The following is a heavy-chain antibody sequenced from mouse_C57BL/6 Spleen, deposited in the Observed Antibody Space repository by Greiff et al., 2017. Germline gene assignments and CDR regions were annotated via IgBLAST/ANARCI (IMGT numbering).Heavy chain of an antibody. Sequence: EVKLQESGGGLVKPGGSLKLSCAASGFTFSSYAMSWVRQTPEKRLEWVATISDGGSYTYYPDNVKGRFTISRDNAKNNLYLQMSHLKSEDTAMYYCARGSYGNFWFAYWGQGTLVTVSA. D-gene: IGHD2-1*01. CDR1: GFTFSSYA. V-gene: IGHV5-4*03. J-gene: IGHJ3*01. CDR3: ARGSYGNFWFAY. CDR2: ISDGGSYT.